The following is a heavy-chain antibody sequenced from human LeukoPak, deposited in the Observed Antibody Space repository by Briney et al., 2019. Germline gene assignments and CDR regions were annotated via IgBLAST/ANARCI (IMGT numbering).Heavy chain of an antibody. D-gene: IGHD2-15*01. V-gene: IGHV4-59*08. CDR3: ARHLLSTHYFDS. Sequence: PWETLSLTCTASRGSISPYYWSWLRQPPGMGLEWIGFIYYSGSTSYNPSLKSRVTMSLDTSKNQFSLKLNSVTATDTAVYYCARHLLSTHYFDSWGQGTLVTVSS. J-gene: IGHJ4*02. CDR2: IYYSGST. CDR1: RGSISPYY.